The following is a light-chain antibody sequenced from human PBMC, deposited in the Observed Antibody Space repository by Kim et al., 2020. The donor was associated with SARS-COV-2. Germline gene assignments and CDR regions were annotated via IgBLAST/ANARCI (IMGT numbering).Light chain of an antibody. CDR1: TSNIGSNT. V-gene: IGLV1-44*01. CDR2: NDN. J-gene: IGLJ3*02. CDR3: STWDDSLSSWL. Sequence: GQRVTISCSGSTSNIGSNTVNWYQQLPRTAPKVLIYNDNQRPSGVPDRFSGSKSGTSASLAISGLQSEDEAVYYCSTWDDSLSSWLFGGGTQLTVL.